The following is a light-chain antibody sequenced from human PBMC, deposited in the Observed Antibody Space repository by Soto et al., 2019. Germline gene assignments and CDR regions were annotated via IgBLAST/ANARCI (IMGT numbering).Light chain of an antibody. Sequence: EIVMTQSPATLSVSPGERATLYCRASQSVSSNLAWYQHKPGQAPRLLIYGASTRATGIPARFSGSGSGTEFTLTISSLQSEDFAVYYCQQYNNWPRTFGQGTKVEIK. CDR2: GAS. CDR1: QSVSSN. CDR3: QQYNNWPRT. J-gene: IGKJ1*01. V-gene: IGKV3-15*01.